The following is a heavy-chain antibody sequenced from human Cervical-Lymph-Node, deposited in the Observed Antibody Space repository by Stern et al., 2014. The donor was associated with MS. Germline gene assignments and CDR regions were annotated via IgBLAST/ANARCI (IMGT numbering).Heavy chain of an antibody. Sequence: VQLVESGGGVVQPGRSLRLSCAASGFTFNNYGMHWVRQGPGKGLEWVAVISYDGSVKYNADSVKGRFTISRDNSKNTVYLQMNSLRAEDAAVYYCAKDVKMSTITFYYGMDVWGQGTTVTVSS. CDR1: GFTFNNYG. CDR3: AKDVKMSTITFYYGMDV. V-gene: IGHV3-30*18. D-gene: IGHD5-24*01. J-gene: IGHJ6*02. CDR2: ISYDGSVK.